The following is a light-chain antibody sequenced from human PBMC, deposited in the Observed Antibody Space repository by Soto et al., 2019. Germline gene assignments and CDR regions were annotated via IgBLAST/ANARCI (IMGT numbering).Light chain of an antibody. CDR3: QQYNSYSWT. CDR2: KAS. Sequence: DIQMTQSPSTLSASVGDRVTITCRASQSISSWLAWYQQKPGKAPKLLIYKASSLESGVPSRFSGSESGTEFTLTISSLQPADFATYYCQQYNSYSWTFGQGTKVEIK. CDR1: QSISSW. V-gene: IGKV1-5*03. J-gene: IGKJ1*01.